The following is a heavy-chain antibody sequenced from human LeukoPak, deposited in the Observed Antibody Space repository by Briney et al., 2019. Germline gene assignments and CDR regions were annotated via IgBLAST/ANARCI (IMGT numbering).Heavy chain of an antibody. J-gene: IGHJ3*02. CDR2: ISYDGSNK. D-gene: IGHD2-15*01. V-gene: IGHV3-30*04. Sequence: PGRSLRLSCAASGFTFSSYAMHWVRQAPGKGLEWVAVISYDGSNKYYADSVKGRFTISRDNSKNTLYLQMNSLRAEDTAVYYCARELVEAADAFDIWGQGTMVTVSS. CDR3: ARELVEAADAFDI. CDR1: GFTFSSYA.